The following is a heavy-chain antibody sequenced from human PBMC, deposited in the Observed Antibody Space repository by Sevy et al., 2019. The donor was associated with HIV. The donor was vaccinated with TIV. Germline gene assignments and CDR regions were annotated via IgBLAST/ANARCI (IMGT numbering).Heavy chain of an antibody. J-gene: IGHJ4*01. D-gene: IGHD3-3*01. CDR2: IYSAGTT. CDR3: ARDFTIFGVVSGIDY. V-gene: IGHV3-53*01. Sequence: GVSLRLSCVASGLTVGSLSINWVRQAPGKGLEWVSLIYSAGTTFYSDSVKGRFTISRANAKNLLFLQMNNLRVEDTAIYYCARDFTIFGVVSGIDYWGQGNLVTVSS. CDR1: GLTVGSLS.